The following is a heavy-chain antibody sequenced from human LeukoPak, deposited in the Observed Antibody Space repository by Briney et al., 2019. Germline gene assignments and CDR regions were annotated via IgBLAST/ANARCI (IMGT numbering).Heavy chain of an antibody. CDR1: GGTFSSYA. V-gene: IGHV1-69*04. CDR2: IIPILGIA. Sequence: ASVKVSCKASGGTFSSYAISWVRQAPGQGLEWMGRIIPILGIANYAQKFQGRVTITADKSTSTAYMELSSLRSEDTAVYYCARDHLIGYCSGGSCPFDPWGQGTLVTVSS. D-gene: IGHD2-15*01. J-gene: IGHJ5*02. CDR3: ARDHLIGYCSGGSCPFDP.